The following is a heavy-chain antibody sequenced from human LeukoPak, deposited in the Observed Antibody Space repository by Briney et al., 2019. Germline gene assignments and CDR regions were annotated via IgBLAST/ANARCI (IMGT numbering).Heavy chain of an antibody. J-gene: IGHJ4*02. CDR3: AKSSDYGADY. CDR2: ISGSGGST. D-gene: IGHD4-17*01. Sequence: GGSLRLSCAASGFTFTNYAMSWVRQAPGKGLDWVSAISGSGGSTYYADSVKGRFTLSRDNSKNTLYLQMNSLRAEDTAVYYCAKSSDYGADYWGQGTLVTVSS. CDR1: GFTFTNYA. V-gene: IGHV3-23*01.